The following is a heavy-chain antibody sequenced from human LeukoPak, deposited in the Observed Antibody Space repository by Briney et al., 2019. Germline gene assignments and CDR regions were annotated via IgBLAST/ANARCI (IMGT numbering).Heavy chain of an antibody. D-gene: IGHD3-3*01. V-gene: IGHV4-34*01. CDR2: INHSGST. J-gene: IGHJ3*02. CDR1: GGSFSGYY. Sequence: KPSETLSLTCAVYGGSFSGYYWSWIRQPPGKGLEWIGEINHSGSTNYNPSLKSRVTISVDTSKNQFSLKLSSVTAADTAVYYCARDRGFWAFDIWGQGTMVTVSS. CDR3: ARDRGFWAFDI.